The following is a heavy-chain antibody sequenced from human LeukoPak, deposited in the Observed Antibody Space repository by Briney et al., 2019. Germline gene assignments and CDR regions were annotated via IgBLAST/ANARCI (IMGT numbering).Heavy chain of an antibody. Sequence: PGGTLRLSCAASGFSFSSYGMHWLRQSPGKGLEWVAVIWYDGSNKYYADSVKGRFTISRDNCKNTLYLQMNSLRAEDTALYYCAKGPSETAMATAFDYWGQGTLVTVSS. D-gene: IGHD5-18*01. CDR2: IWYDGSNK. CDR1: GFSFSSYG. J-gene: IGHJ4*02. CDR3: AKGPSETAMATAFDY. V-gene: IGHV3-33*06.